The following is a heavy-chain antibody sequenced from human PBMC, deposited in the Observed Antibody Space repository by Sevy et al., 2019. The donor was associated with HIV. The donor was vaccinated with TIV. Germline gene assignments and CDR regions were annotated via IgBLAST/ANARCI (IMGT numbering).Heavy chain of an antibody. D-gene: IGHD3-22*01. Sequence: GGSLRLSCAASGFTFNNAWMSWVRQAPGKGLEWVGRIKSKTDGGTTDYAAPVKGIFTISRDDSKNTLYLQMNSLKTEDTAVYYCTTGAYYYDSGGYRGFDYWGQGTLVTVSS. J-gene: IGHJ4*02. CDR3: TTGAYYYDSGGYRGFDY. CDR2: IKSKTDGGTT. V-gene: IGHV3-15*01. CDR1: GFTFNNAW.